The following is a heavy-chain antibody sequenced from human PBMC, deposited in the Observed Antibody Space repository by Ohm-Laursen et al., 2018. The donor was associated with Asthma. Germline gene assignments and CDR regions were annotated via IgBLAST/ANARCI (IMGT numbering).Heavy chain of an antibody. D-gene: IGHD6-19*01. Sequence: SSVKVSCKASGGTFSSYAISWVRQAPGQGLEWMGGIIPIFGTANYAQKFQGRVMITADESTSTAYMELSSLRSEDTAVYYCARDLGSGWYLGWFDPWGQGTLVTVSS. CDR1: GGTFSSYA. V-gene: IGHV1-69*01. CDR2: IIPIFGTA. J-gene: IGHJ5*02. CDR3: ARDLGSGWYLGWFDP.